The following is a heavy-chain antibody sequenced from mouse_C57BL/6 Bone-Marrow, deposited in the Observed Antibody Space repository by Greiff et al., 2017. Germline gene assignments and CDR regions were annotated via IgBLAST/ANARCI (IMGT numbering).Heavy chain of an antibody. J-gene: IGHJ2*01. CDR1: GFTFSSYA. CDR3: ARLAFDY. CDR2: ISDGGSYT. V-gene: IGHV5-4*03. Sequence: EVKLMESGGGLVKPGESLKLSCAASGFTFSSYAMSWVRQTPEKRLEWVATISDGGSYTYYPDNVKGRFTISRDNAKNNLYLQMSHLKSEDTAMYYCARLAFDYWGQGTTLTVSS.